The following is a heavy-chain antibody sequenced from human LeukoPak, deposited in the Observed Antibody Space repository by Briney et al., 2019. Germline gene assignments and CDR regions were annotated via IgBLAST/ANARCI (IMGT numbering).Heavy chain of an antibody. Sequence: GGSLRLSCAASGFTFSSYWMTWVRQAPGKGLQWVANIKEDGSEIYYVDSVKGRFTISRDNAKNSLYLQMNSLRAEDTALYYCAKVGIQLDYWGQGTLVTVSS. D-gene: IGHD5-18*01. CDR3: AKVGIQLDY. CDR1: GFTFSSYW. V-gene: IGHV3-7*01. J-gene: IGHJ4*02. CDR2: IKEDGSEI.